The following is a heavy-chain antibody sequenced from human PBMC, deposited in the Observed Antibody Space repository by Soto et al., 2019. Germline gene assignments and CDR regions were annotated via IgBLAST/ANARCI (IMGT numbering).Heavy chain of an antibody. CDR2: IWYDGSNK. CDR3: ARDLRVLYYYYGMDV. D-gene: IGHD3-16*01. V-gene: IGHV3-33*01. J-gene: IGHJ6*02. Sequence: GGSLRLSCAASGVTFSSYGMHWVRQAPGKGLEWVAVIWYDGSNKYYADSVKGRFTISRDNSKNTLYLQMNSLRAEDTAVYYCARDLRVLYYYYGMDVWGQGTTVTVSS. CDR1: GVTFSSYG.